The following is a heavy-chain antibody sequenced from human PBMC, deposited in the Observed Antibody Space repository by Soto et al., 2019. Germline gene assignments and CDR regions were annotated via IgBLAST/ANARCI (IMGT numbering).Heavy chain of an antibody. CDR1: GHSLTEFS. J-gene: IGHJ4*02. V-gene: IGHV1-24*01. CDR3: ATPTSLRGALLTHISFDF. CDR2: FDPDSGEA. Sequence: ASVTVSCKISGHSLTEFSIHWVRQAPGKGLGWWGGFDPDSGEAIYAQSRQGRVTVTEDTVTDTSYMQLSGLKSDDAAVYYCATPTSLRGALLTHISFDFWGQGTPVTVSS. D-gene: IGHD3-10*01.